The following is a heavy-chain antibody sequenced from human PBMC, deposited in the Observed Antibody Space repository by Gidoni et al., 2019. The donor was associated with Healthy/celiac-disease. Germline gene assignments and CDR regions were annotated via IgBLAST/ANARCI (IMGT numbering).Heavy chain of an antibody. CDR3: AHSTDWNDIGEKFDY. D-gene: IGHD1-1*01. CDR2: IYWDDDK. CDR1: GFSLSTSGVG. J-gene: IGHJ4*02. V-gene: IGHV2-5*02. Sequence: QITLKESGPTRVKPTQTLTLTCTLSGFSLSTSGVGVGWIRQPPGKALEWLALIYWDDDKRYSPSLKSRLTITKDTSKNQVVLTMTNMDPVDTATYYCAHSTDWNDIGEKFDYWGQGTLVTVSS.